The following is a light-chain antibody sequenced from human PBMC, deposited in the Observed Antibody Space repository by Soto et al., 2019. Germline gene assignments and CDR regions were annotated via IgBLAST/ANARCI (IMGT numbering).Light chain of an antibody. Sequence: QSVLTQPASGSGSPGQSITIFCTGTSSDVGSYNYVSWYQQHPGRAPKLMIYDVSSRPSGVSDRLSGSKSGNTASLTISGLQAEDEADYFCTSYASSSTYVFGTGTKVTVL. CDR2: DVS. CDR1: SSDVGSYNY. J-gene: IGLJ1*01. CDR3: TSYASSSTYV. V-gene: IGLV2-14*03.